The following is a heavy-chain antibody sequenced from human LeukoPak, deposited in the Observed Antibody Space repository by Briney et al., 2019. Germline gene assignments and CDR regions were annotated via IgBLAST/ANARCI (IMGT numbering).Heavy chain of an antibody. D-gene: IGHD3-10*01. CDR2: IYYSGST. Sequence: TSETLSLTCTVSGGSISSYYWGWIRQPPGKGLEWIGSIYYSGSTYYNPSLKSRVTISVDTSKNQFSLKLSSVTAADTAVYYCARHVDYYGSGRHLYYFDYWGQGTLVTVSS. CDR3: ARHVDYYGSGRHLYYFDY. CDR1: GGSISSYY. J-gene: IGHJ4*02. V-gene: IGHV4-39*01.